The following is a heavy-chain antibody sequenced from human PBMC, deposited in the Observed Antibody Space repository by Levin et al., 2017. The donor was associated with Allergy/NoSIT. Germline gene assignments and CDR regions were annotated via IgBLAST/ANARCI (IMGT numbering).Heavy chain of an antibody. D-gene: IGHD5-18*01. V-gene: IGHV4-61*01. Sequence: SQTLSLPCTVSGGSVRSGSYYWSWIRQPPGKGLEWIGYIYYSGSTNYNPSLKSRVTISIDTSKNQLSLKLSSVTAADTAVYYCARDPVADSYAYRPHYYGMDVWGQGTMVTVSS. CDR2: IYYSGST. CDR3: ARDPVADSYAYRPHYYGMDV. CDR1: GGSVRSGSYY. J-gene: IGHJ6*02.